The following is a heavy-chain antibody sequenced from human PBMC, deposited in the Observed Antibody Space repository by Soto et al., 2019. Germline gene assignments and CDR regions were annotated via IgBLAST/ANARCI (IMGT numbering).Heavy chain of an antibody. CDR1: GFTFSSYS. CDR2: ISSSSSTI. CDR3: ARDANYYGSGSYNN. Sequence: GGSLRLSCAASGFTFSSYSMNWVRQAPGKGLEWVSYISSSSSTIYYADSVKGRFTISRDNAKCSLYLQMNSLRDEDTAVYYCARDANYYGSGSYNNWGQGTLVTVSS. V-gene: IGHV3-48*02. D-gene: IGHD3-10*01. J-gene: IGHJ4*02.